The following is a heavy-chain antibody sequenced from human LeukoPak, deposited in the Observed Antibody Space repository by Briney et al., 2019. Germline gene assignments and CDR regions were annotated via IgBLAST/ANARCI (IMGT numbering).Heavy chain of an antibody. V-gene: IGHV3-23*01. J-gene: IGHJ6*02. CDR1: GFTFSSYA. Sequence: PGGSLRLSCAASGFTFSSYAMSWVRQAPGKGLEWVSAISGSGGSTYYADSVKGRFTISRDNSKNTLYLQMNSLRAEDTAVYYCAKDLISSGDYGDYGYYYGMDVWGQGTTVTVSS. CDR3: AKDLISSGDYGDYGYYYGMDV. D-gene: IGHD4-17*01. CDR2: ISGSGGST.